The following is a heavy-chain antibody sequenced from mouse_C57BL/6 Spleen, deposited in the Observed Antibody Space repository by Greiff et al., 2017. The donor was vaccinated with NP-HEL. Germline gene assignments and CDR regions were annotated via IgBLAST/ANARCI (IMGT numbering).Heavy chain of an antibody. CDR1: GFSFNTYA. D-gene: IGHD2-5*01. Sequence: EVMLVESGGGLVQPKGSLKLSCAASGFSFNTYAMNWVCQAPGKGLEWVARIRRNSNNYATYYADSVKDRFTISRDDSESMLYLQMNNLKTEDTAMYYCVRQTIYSNWAMDYWGQGTSVTVSS. J-gene: IGHJ4*01. CDR3: VRQTIYSNWAMDY. CDR2: IRRNSNNYAT. V-gene: IGHV10-1*01.